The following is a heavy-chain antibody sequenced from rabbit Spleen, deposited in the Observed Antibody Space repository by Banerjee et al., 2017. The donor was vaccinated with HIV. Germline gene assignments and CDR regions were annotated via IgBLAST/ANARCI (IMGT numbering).Heavy chain of an antibody. J-gene: IGHJ4*01. Sequence: QEQLVESGGGLVKPEGPLTLTCKASGLSFSDRDVMCWVRQAPGKGLEWIRCIYLSSVASWYASWAKGLFTITSCTGLNTVDMKMTSLTAADAATYFCARVVGDNGNGPDAFNLWGRGTLVT. CDR2: IYLSSVAS. CDR3: ARVVGDNGNGPDAFNL. V-gene: IGHV1S43*01. CDR1: GLSFSDRDV. D-gene: IGHD2-1*01.